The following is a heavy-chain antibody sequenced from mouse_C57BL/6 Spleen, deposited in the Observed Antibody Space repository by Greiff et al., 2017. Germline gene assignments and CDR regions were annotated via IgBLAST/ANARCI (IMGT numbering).Heavy chain of an antibody. Sequence: EVKLMESGGDLVKPGGSLKLSCAASGFTFSSYGMSWVRQTPDKRLEWVATISSGGSYTYYPDSVKGRFTISRDNAKNTLYLQMSSLKSEDTAMYYCARHPIVFGWDYWGQGTTLTVSS. CDR2: ISSGGSYT. CDR1: GFTFSSYG. D-gene: IGHD3-3*01. CDR3: ARHPIVFGWDY. V-gene: IGHV5-6*01. J-gene: IGHJ2*01.